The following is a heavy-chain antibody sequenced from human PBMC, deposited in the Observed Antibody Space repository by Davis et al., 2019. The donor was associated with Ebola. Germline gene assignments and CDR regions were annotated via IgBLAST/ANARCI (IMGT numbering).Heavy chain of an antibody. CDR1: GFTFSSYS. J-gene: IGHJ4*02. CDR3: ARDPAVGSSRYIDY. D-gene: IGHD3-9*01. Sequence: PGGSLRLSCAASGFTFSSYSMNWVRQAPGKGLEWVSYISGGSGSIYYADSLKGRFTISRDNAKNSLYLQMNSLRDEDTAVYYCARDPAVGSSRYIDYWGQGTLVTVSS. V-gene: IGHV3-48*02. CDR2: ISGGSGSI.